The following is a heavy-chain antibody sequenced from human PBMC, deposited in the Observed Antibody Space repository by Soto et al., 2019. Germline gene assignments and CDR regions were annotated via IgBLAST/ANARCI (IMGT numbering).Heavy chain of an antibody. D-gene: IGHD6-13*01. CDR2: IIPIFGTA. CDR1: GGTFSSYA. V-gene: IGHV1-69*13. Sequence: SVKVSCKASGGTFSSYAISWVRQAPGQGLEWMGGIIPIFGTANYAQKFQGRVTITADESTSTAYMELSSLRSEDTAVYYCARVHFGAGSWYGYYYYGMDVWGQGTTVTVSS. CDR3: ARVHFGAGSWYGYYYYGMDV. J-gene: IGHJ6*02.